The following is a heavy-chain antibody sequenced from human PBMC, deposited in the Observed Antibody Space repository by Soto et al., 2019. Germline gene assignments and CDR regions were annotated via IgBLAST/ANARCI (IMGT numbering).Heavy chain of an antibody. D-gene: IGHD5-12*01. J-gene: IGHJ4*02. CDR1: GFTFSSYA. CDR3: AKDSGYVVLLLDY. Sequence: EVQLLESGGGLVQPGGSLRLSCAASGFTFSSYAMSWVHQAPGKGLEWVSAISGSGGSTYYADSVKGRFTISRDNSKNTLYLQMNSLRAEDTAVYYCAKDSGYVVLLLDYWGQGTLVTVSS. V-gene: IGHV3-23*01. CDR2: ISGSGGST.